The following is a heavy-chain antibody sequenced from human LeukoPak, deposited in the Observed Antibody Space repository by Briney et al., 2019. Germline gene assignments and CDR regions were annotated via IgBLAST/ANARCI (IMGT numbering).Heavy chain of an antibody. Sequence: LETLSLTCTVSGGSISRYYWSWIRQPPGKGLEWIGYIYTRGSTNYNPSLKSRVTISGDTSKNQFSLKLTSVTAADTAVYYCARHLHSDGSGSYLNWFDPWGQGTLVTVSS. J-gene: IGHJ5*02. CDR1: GGSISRYY. CDR3: ARHLHSDGSGSYLNWFDP. V-gene: IGHV4-4*09. D-gene: IGHD3-10*01. CDR2: IYTRGST.